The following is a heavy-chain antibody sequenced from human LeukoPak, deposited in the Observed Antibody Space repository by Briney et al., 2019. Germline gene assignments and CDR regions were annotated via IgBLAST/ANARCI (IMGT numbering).Heavy chain of an antibody. Sequence: PGGSLRLSCAASGFTVSSNYMSWVRQAPGKGLEWVSVIYSGGSTYYADSVKGRFTISRDNSKNTLYLQMNSLRAEDTAVYYCARDPKTTVTSAREAFDIWGQGTMVTVSS. V-gene: IGHV3-66*01. CDR3: ARDPKTTVTSAREAFDI. CDR1: GFTVSSNY. CDR2: IYSGGST. J-gene: IGHJ3*02. D-gene: IGHD4-17*01.